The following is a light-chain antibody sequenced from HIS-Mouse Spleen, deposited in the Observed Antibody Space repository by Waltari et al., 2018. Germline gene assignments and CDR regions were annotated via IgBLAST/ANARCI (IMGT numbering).Light chain of an antibody. V-gene: IGKV3-20*01. CDR1: QSVSRSY. Sequence: EIVLTQSPGTLSLSPGERATLSCRASQSVSRSYFAWYQQKPGQAPRLLIYGASSRATGIPDRFSGSGSGTDFTLTISRLEPEDFAVYYCQQYGSSSTFGQGTRLEIK. J-gene: IGKJ5*01. CDR2: GAS. CDR3: QQYGSSST.